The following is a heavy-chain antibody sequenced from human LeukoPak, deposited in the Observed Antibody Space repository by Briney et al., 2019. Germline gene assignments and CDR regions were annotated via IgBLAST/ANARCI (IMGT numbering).Heavy chain of an antibody. CDR1: GLTFSTYS. Sequence: GGSLRLSCAASGLTFSTYSMNCLRLAPGKGLEWVSSISPDSNYKYYVDSVKGRFTISRDNSKNTLDLQMNSLRVEDTAVYFCAKDKDTPATAQPQRGYFESWGQGTLVTVSS. V-gene: IGHV3-21*01. CDR2: ISPDSNYK. CDR3: AKDKDTPATAQPQRGYFES. D-gene: IGHD2-15*01. J-gene: IGHJ4*02.